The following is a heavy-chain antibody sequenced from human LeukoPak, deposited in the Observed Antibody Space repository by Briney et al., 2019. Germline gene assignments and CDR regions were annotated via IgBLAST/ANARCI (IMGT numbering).Heavy chain of an antibody. V-gene: IGHV4-59*08. CDR1: GGSIRSYY. CDR3: ARHGSGSGPFYDD. D-gene: IGHD3-10*01. Sequence: PSETLSLTCTVSGGSIRSYYWSWIRQPPGTGLEWIGFIYYSGSTNYNPSLKSRVTISVDTSKNQFSLKLSSVTAADTAVYYCARHGSGSGPFYDDWGQGTLVTVSP. J-gene: IGHJ4*02. CDR2: IYYSGST.